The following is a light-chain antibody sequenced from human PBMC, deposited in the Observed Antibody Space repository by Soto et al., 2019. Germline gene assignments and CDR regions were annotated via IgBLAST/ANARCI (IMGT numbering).Light chain of an antibody. CDR3: SSYTSSSPL. Sequence: QSVLTQPASVSGSPGQSITISCTGTSSDVGGYNYVSWYQQHPGKAPKLMIYDVSNRPSGVSNRFSGSKSGNTASLTISGLQAEDEADYYCSSYTSSSPLFGTGTKLPS. CDR1: SSDVGGYNY. CDR2: DVS. V-gene: IGLV2-14*01. J-gene: IGLJ1*01.